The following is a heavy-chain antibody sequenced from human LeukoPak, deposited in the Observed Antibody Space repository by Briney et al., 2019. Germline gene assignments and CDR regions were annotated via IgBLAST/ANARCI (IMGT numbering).Heavy chain of an antibody. CDR3: TTEDLNY. V-gene: IGHV3-15*01. D-gene: IGHD3-3*01. Sequence: KPGGSLRLSCTASGFTFSNAWMSWVRQAPGKGLEWVGRIKSKIDAETTEYAAPVKGRFTISRDDSKNTLYLQMNSLKIEDTALYYCTTEDLNYWGQGTLVTVSS. J-gene: IGHJ4*02. CDR2: IKSKIDAETT. CDR1: GFTFSNAW.